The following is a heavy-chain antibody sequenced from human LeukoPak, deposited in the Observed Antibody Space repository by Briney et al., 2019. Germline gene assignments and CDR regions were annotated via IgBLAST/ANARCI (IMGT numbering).Heavy chain of an antibody. CDR1: GASISSYY. V-gene: IGHV4-38-2*02. CDR3: AGEGDSSSVGWFDP. CDR2: IYHSGRT. Sequence: PSETLSLTCTVSGASISSYYWGWIRQPPGKGLEWIGSIYHSGRTYYNPSLKSRVTISVDTSKNQFSLKLSSVTAADTAVYYCAGEGDSSSVGWFDPWGQGTLVTVSS. D-gene: IGHD6-13*01. J-gene: IGHJ5*02.